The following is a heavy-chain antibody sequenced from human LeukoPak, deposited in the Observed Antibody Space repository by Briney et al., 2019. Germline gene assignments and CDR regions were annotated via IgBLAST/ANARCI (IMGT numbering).Heavy chain of an antibody. V-gene: IGHV4-34*01. CDR3: ARGSPKHDS. Sequence: PSETLSLTCAVYGGSFSGYYWSWIRQPPGKGLEWIGEINHSGSTNYNPSLKSRVTISVDPSKNQFSLRLKSVTAADTAVYFCARGSPKHDSWGQGTLVTVSS. CDR1: GGSFSGYY. CDR2: INHSGST. J-gene: IGHJ5*01.